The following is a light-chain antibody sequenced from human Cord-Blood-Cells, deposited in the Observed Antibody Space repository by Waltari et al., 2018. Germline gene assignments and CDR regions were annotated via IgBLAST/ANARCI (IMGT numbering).Light chain of an antibody. J-gene: IGLJ2*01. CDR3: CSYAGSSTLV. CDR2: EVR. Sequence: QSALTQPASVSGSPGHSIHISCPGSSSDVGSSNLFSWYQQHPAKAPNLMIYEVRKRPSGVSKRFSGSKAGNTASLTISGLQAEDEADYYCCSYAGSSTLVFGGGTKLTVL. CDR1: SSDVGSSNL. V-gene: IGLV2-23*02.